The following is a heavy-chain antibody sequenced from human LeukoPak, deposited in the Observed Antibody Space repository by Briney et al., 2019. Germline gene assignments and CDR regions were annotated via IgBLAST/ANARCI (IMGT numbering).Heavy chain of an antibody. V-gene: IGHV1-69*05. D-gene: IGHD4-17*01. Sequence: ASVKVSCKASGGTFSSYAISWVRQAPGQGLEWMGRIIPIFGTANYAQKFQGRVTITTDESTSTAYMELSSLRSEDTAVYHCARNGEDELPIDYWGQGTLVTVSS. CDR2: IIPIFGTA. CDR1: GGTFSSYA. J-gene: IGHJ4*02. CDR3: ARNGEDELPIDY.